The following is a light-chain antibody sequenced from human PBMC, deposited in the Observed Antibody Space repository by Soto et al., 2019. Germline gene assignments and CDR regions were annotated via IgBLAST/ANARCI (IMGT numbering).Light chain of an antibody. V-gene: IGLV1-40*01. Sequence: QSVLTQPPSGSGAPGQRVTISCSGSSSNIGAGYDVHWFQQLPGTAPKLLIYTNNNRPSGVPDRFSGSKSATSASLAITGLQAEDEADYYCQSYDISLSAYVFGTGTKLTVL. J-gene: IGLJ1*01. CDR2: TNN. CDR1: SSNIGAGYD. CDR3: QSYDISLSAYV.